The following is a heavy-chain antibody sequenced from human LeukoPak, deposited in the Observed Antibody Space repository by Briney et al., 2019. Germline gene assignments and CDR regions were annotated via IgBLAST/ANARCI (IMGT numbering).Heavy chain of an antibody. Sequence: SQTLSLTCTVSGGSISSSYSSSIRQPPGKGLEWIGYIYCSGSTNYNPSLKNRVTISVDTSKNQFSLKLSSVTAADTAVYYCARGKHEFDYWGQGTLVTVSS. V-gene: IGHV4-59*08. J-gene: IGHJ4*02. CDR1: GGSISSSY. CDR2: IYCSGST. CDR3: ARGKHEFDY.